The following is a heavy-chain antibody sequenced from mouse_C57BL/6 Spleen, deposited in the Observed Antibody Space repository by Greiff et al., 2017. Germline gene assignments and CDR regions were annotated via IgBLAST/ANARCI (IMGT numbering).Heavy chain of an antibody. Sequence: QVQLQQSGAELVKPGASVTLSCKASGYTFTDYGMHWVKQTPVHGLEWIGAIDPGTGGTNYNQQFKGKATLTADKSSSTAYMELSSLTSEDSAVCTCMYDYDDFDYWGQGTTLTVSS. V-gene: IGHV1-15*01. J-gene: IGHJ2*01. CDR3: MYDYDDFDY. CDR2: IDPGTGGT. D-gene: IGHD2-4*01. CDR1: GYTFTDYG.